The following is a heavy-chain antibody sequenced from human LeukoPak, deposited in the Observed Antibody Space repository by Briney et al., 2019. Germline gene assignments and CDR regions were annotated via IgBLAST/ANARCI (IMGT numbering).Heavy chain of an antibody. CDR3: AREKIDGDHRGIFDY. CDR1: GASISDYY. J-gene: IGHJ4*02. D-gene: IGHD3-10*01. Sequence: PSETLSLTCTVSGASISDYYWSWIRQPPGKGLEWIGYIYYSGNTNYNPSLKSRATMSVDTSKSQFSLKLTSVTAADTAVFYCAREKIDGDHRGIFDYRGQGTLVTVSS. CDR2: IYYSGNT. V-gene: IGHV4-59*12.